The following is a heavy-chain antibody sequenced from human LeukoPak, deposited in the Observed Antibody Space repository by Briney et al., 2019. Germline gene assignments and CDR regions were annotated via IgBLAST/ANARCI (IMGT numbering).Heavy chain of an antibody. CDR3: ARVPVMDFYYYSYMDV. J-gene: IGHJ6*03. CDR1: GFTFSSYA. Sequence: PGGSLRLSCAASGFTFSSYAMSWVRQAPGKGLEWVSGIIGGAGGTYYADSVKGRFTISRDNAKNTLYLQMNSLRAEDTALYYCARVPVMDFYYYSYMDVWGKGTTVTVSS. CDR2: IIGGAGGT. V-gene: IGHV3-23*01. D-gene: IGHD2-8*01.